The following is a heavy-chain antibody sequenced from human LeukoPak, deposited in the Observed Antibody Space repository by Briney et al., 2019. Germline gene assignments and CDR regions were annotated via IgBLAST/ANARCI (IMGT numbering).Heavy chain of an antibody. CDR2: IYSGGTT. D-gene: IGHD1-26*01. CDR3: ARERGRGRDSPWFDY. Sequence: GGSLRLSCAASGFTVSGNYMTWIRQAPGKALEWVSVIYSGGTTYYADSVKGRFTISRDNSKNTLDLQMTGLRAEDTAVYYCARERGRGRDSPWFDYWGQGTLVTVSS. J-gene: IGHJ4*02. V-gene: IGHV3-53*01. CDR1: GFTVSGNY.